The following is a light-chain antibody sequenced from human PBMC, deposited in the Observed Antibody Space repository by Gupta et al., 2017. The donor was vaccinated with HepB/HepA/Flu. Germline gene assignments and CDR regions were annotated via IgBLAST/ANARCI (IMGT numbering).Light chain of an antibody. V-gene: IGLV8-61*01. CDR2: NTN. CDR1: SGSVSTSSY. Sequence: QTVVTQEPSFSVSPGGTVTLTCGLSSGSVSTSSYPSWYQQTPGQPPRTLIYNTNIRSSGVPDRFSGSILGNKAALTITGAQADDESNYYCVLYLGSGISLFGGGTKLTVL. J-gene: IGLJ2*01. CDR3: VLYLGSGISL.